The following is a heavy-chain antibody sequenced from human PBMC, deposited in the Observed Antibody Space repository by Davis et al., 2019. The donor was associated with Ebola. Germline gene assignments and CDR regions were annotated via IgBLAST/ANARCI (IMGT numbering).Heavy chain of an antibody. J-gene: IGHJ3*02. CDR1: GDSIRRYY. D-gene: IGHD3-22*01. V-gene: IGHV4-59*01. Sequence: MPSETLSLTCNVSGDSIRRYYWSWIRQPPGKGLEWIGYIYYTGSTDYNSSLKSRVTISVDTSKNQFSLKLSSVTAADTAVYYCARVGYYYDSSGYHRGAFDIWGQGTMVTVSS. CDR3: ARVGYYYDSSGYHRGAFDI. CDR2: IYYTGST.